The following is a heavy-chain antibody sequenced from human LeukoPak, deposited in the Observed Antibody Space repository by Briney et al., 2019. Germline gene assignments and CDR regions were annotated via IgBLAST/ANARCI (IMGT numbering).Heavy chain of an antibody. V-gene: IGHV3-66*01. D-gene: IGHD4-17*01. J-gene: IGHJ4*02. CDR2: IYSGGST. CDR1: GFTVSSNY. Sequence: GGSLRLSCAASGFTVSSNYMSWVRQAPGKGLEWVSVIYSGGSTYYADSVKGRLTISRDNSKNTLYLQMNSLRAEDTAVYYCARVFYGDYPGYFDYWGQGTLVTVSS. CDR3: ARVFYGDYPGYFDY.